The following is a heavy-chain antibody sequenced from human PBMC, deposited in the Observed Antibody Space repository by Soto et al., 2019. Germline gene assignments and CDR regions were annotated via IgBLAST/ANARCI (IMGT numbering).Heavy chain of an antibody. V-gene: IGHV1-69*06. D-gene: IGHD4-17*01. CDR3: ATQRDYGDYGAFDY. Sequence: QVQLVQSGAEVKKPGSSVKVSCKASGGTFSSYAISWVRQAPGQGLEWMGGIIPIFGTANYAQKFQGWVTMTRDTSISTAYMELSRLRFDDTAVYYCATQRDYGDYGAFDYWGQGTLVTVSS. J-gene: IGHJ4*02. CDR2: IIPIFGTA. CDR1: GGTFSSYA.